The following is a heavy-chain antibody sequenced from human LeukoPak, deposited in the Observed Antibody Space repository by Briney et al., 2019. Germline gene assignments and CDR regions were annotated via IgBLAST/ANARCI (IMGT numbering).Heavy chain of an antibody. CDR3: ARDGRSGYEDL. V-gene: IGHV4-59*12. D-gene: IGHD5-12*01. CDR2: IYYSGSA. Sequence: SETLSLTCTVSGGSISSYYWSWIRQPPGKGLEWIGHIYYSGSANYNPSLKSRVTIAVDTSKNQFSLKLTSVTAADTAIYYCARDGRSGYEDLWGPGTLVTVSS. CDR1: GGSISSYY. J-gene: IGHJ5*02.